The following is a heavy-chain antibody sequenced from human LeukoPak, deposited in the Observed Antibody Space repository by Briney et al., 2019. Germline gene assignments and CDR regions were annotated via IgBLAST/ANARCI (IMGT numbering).Heavy chain of an antibody. CDR3: VYGGGYFQH. J-gene: IGHJ1*01. V-gene: IGHV3-21*01. CDR1: GFTFSSYS. CDR2: ISSSSNNI. D-gene: IGHD4-23*01. Sequence: PGGSLRLSCASSGFTFSSYSMYWVRQPPGKGLEWVSSISSSSNNIYYADSVKGRFTISRDNGKNSLYLLMNSLRAEDTAVYYCVYGGGYFQHWGQGTLVTVSS.